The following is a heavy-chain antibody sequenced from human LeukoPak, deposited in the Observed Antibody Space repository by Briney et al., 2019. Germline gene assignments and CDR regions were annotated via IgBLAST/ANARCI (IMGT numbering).Heavy chain of an antibody. V-gene: IGHV3-53*01. CDR3: ARGVVGIIPLDF. D-gene: IGHD3-10*01. J-gene: IGHJ4*02. Sequence: PGESLRLSCVASGFTVSSSYMSWVRQAPGKGLEWVSLIYAEASTYYADSVKGRFTISRDNSKNTLYLQMNSLRAEDTAIYYCARGVVGIIPLDFWGQGTLVTVSS. CDR2: IYAEAST. CDR1: GFTVSSSY.